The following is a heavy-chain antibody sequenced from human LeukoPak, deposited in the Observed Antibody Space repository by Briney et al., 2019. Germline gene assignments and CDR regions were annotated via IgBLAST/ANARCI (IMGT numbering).Heavy chain of an antibody. Sequence: PAGSLRLSCAASGFTFSTYWMAWVRQAPGKGLEWVANIKGDESARHQADSVKGRFTISRDNAQNSVYLQMSSLRGEDTAVYYCARDVGGSLDYWAQGTVVTVSS. D-gene: IGHD1-26*01. CDR1: GFTFSTYW. J-gene: IGHJ4*02. CDR2: IKGDESAR. V-gene: IGHV3-7*01. CDR3: ARDVGGSLDY.